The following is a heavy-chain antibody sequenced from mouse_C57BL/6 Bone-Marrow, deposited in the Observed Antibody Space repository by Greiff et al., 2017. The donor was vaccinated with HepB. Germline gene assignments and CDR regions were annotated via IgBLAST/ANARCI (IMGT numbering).Heavy chain of an antibody. J-gene: IGHJ1*03. CDR1: GYTFTSYN. CDR3: ARSYYYGSSRYFDV. Sequence: LQESGAELVRPGASVKMSCKASGYTFTSYNMHWVKQTPRQGLEWIGAIYPGNGDTSYNQKFKGKATLTVDKSSSTAYMQLRSLTSEDSAVYFCARSYYYGSSRYFDVWGTGTTVTVSS. V-gene: IGHV1-12*01. CDR2: IYPGNGDT. D-gene: IGHD1-1*01.